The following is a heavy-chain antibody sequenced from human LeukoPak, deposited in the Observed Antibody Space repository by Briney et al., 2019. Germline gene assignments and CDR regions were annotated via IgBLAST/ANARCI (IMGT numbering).Heavy chain of an antibody. J-gene: IGHJ1*01. CDR1: GYSISSGYY. CDR2: IYHSGST. CDR3: ARANSKYYYDSSGYYYRTYFQH. D-gene: IGHD3-22*01. V-gene: IGHV4-38-2*02. Sequence: SETLSLTCTVSGYSISSGYYWGWIRQPPGKGLEWIGNIYHSGSTYYNPSLKSRVTISVDTSKNQFSLKLSSVTAADTAVYYCARANSKYYYDSSGYYYRTYFQHWGQGTLVTVSS.